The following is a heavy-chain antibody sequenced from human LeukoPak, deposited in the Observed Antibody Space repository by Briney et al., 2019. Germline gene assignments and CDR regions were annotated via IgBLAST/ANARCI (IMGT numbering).Heavy chain of an antibody. CDR3: ARGGFRWFDP. CDR1: GDSISSYY. V-gene: IGHV4-59*01. Sequence: SVTLSLTCTVSGDSISSYYWSWIRQPPGKGLEWIGCIYYSGSTNYNPSLKSRVTISVDTSKNQFSLKLSSVTAADTAVYYCARGGFRWFDPWGQGTLVTVSS. CDR2: IYYSGST. J-gene: IGHJ5*02.